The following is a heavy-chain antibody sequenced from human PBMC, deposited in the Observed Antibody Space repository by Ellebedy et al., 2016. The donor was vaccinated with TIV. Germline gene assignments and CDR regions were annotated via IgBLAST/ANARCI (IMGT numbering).Heavy chain of an antibody. D-gene: IGHD6-13*01. V-gene: IGHV4-59*01. Sequence: SETLSLTXTVSGGSISSYYWSWIRQPPGKGLEWIGYIYYSGSTNYNPSLESRVTISVDTSKNQFSLKLSSVTAADTAVYYCASSEAGTLVYWGQGTLVTVSS. J-gene: IGHJ4*02. CDR1: GGSISSYY. CDR2: IYYSGST. CDR3: ASSEAGTLVY.